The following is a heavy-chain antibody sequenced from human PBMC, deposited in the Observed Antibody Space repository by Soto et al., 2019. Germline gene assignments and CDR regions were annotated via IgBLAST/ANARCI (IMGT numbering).Heavy chain of an antibody. CDR1: GYSFTSYW. V-gene: IGHV5-10-1*01. Sequence: GESLKISCKGSGYSFTSYWIGWVRQMPGKGLEWMGRIDPSDSYTNYSPSFQGHVTISADKSISTAYLQWSSLKASDTAMYYSARNKNYAFWSGYYGYYYYGMDVWVQATTVTVSS. CDR3: ARNKNYAFWSGYYGYYYYGMDV. J-gene: IGHJ6*02. CDR2: IDPSDSYT. D-gene: IGHD3-3*01.